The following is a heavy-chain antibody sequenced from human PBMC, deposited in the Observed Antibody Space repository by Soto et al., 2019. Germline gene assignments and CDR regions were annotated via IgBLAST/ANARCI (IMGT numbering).Heavy chain of an antibody. D-gene: IGHD6-6*01. V-gene: IGHV4-31*03. CDR1: GGSISSGGYY. Sequence: PSETLSLTCTVSGGSISSGGYYWSWIRQHPGKGLEWIGYIYYSGSTYYNPSLKSRVTISVDTSKNQFSLKLSSVTAADTAVYYCARDQIAARYCYGMDVWGQGTTVTVSS. CDR2: IYYSGST. CDR3: ARDQIAARYCYGMDV. J-gene: IGHJ6*02.